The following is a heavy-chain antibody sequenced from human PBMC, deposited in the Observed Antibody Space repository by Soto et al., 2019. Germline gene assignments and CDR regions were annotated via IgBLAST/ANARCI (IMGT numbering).Heavy chain of an antibody. J-gene: IGHJ6*02. CDR3: ARQGFGALHGRVAV. V-gene: IGHV4-59*08. Sequence: QVQLQESGPGLVKPSETLSLSCTVSGGSISSYYWSWIRQPPGKGMEWIGYVHHSWGSTYNPSLQSRVAISLDTSRSQFSLKLTSVTATDPAVYYCARQGFGALHGRVAVWGQGTTVTVSS. CDR1: GGSISSYY. CDR2: VHHSWGS. D-gene: IGHD3-10*01.